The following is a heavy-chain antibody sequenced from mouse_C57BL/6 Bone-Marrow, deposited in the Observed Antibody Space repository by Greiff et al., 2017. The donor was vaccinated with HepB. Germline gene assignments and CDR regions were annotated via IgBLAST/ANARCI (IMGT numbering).Heavy chain of an antibody. CDR3: TRVYGSSHWYFDV. Sequence: EVKVEESGEGLVKPGGSLKLSCAASGFTFSSYAMSWVRQTPEKRLEWVAYISSGGDYIYYADTVKGRFTISRDNARNTLYLQMSSLKSEDTAMYYCTRVYGSSHWYFDVWGTGTTVTVSS. V-gene: IGHV5-9-1*02. CDR2: ISSGGDYI. J-gene: IGHJ1*03. D-gene: IGHD1-1*01. CDR1: GFTFSSYA.